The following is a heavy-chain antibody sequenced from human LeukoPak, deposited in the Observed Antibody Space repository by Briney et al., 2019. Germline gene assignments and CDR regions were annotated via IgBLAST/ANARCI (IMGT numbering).Heavy chain of an antibody. CDR1: GFTIRNCA. CDR3: AKHGSGSLFYFDY. V-gene: IGHV3-23*01. D-gene: IGHD3-10*01. CDR2: ISGTGYNT. Sequence: TGGSLRLSCAASGFTIRNCAMSWVRQAPGKGLEWVSGISGTGYNTYYADSVKGRFTISRDNSKNTLYLQMNSLGAEDTAVYYCAKHGSGSLFYFDYWGQRTLVTVSS. J-gene: IGHJ4*02.